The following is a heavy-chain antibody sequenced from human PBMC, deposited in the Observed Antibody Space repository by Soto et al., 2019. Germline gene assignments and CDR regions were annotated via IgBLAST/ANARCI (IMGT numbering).Heavy chain of an antibody. J-gene: IGHJ4*02. V-gene: IGHV1-69*08. Sequence: QVQLVQSGAEVKKPGSSVKVSCKTSGGTFSNEIITWVRQAPGQGLEWMGRSNPLLDTTNYAQKFQGRVTITADKATGTDYMELNRLRSEDTAVYYCVRDSPIGSTFSGYDGIDYWGQGTLVTVSS. D-gene: IGHD5-12*01. CDR1: GGTFSNEI. CDR2: SNPLLDTT. CDR3: VRDSPIGSTFSGYDGIDY.